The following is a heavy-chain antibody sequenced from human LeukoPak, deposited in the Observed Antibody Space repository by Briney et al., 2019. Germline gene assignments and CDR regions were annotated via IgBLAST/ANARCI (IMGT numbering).Heavy chain of an antibody. CDR1: GGSISSSSYY. J-gene: IGHJ4*02. Sequence: SETLSLTCTVSGGSISSSSYYCGWIRQPPGKGLEWIGSIYYSGSTYYNPSLKSRVTISVDTSKNQFSLKLSSVTAADTAVYYCAREVDIVVVPAKGSFDYWGQGTLVTVSS. CDR2: IYYSGST. D-gene: IGHD2-2*01. V-gene: IGHV4-39*07. CDR3: AREVDIVVVPAKGSFDY.